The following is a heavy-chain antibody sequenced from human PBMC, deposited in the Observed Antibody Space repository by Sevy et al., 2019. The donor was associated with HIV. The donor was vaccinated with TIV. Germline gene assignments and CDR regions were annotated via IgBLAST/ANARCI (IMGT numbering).Heavy chain of an antibody. D-gene: IGHD1-20*01. CDR1: VFTFSNFA. Sequence: GGSLRLSCAASVFTFSNFAMSWVRQAPGKGLEWVSVISSNGGSTFYADPVKGRFTISRDNSKNTLYLQMNSLRAEDTAVYYCAKEVNNRYFDYWGQGILVTVSS. CDR3: AKEVNNRYFDY. V-gene: IGHV3-23*01. CDR2: ISSNGGST. J-gene: IGHJ4*02.